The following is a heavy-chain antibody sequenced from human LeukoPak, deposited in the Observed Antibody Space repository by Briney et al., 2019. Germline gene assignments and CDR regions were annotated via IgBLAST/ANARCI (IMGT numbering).Heavy chain of an antibody. D-gene: IGHD3-10*01. V-gene: IGHV3-30-3*01. J-gene: IGHJ3*02. CDR1: GFIFSSYA. CDR2: ISYDGSNK. CDR3: ARENVRGVIPDAFDI. Sequence: PGGSLRLSRAASGFIFSSYAMHWVRQAPGKGLEWVAVISYDGSNKYYADSVKGRFTISRDNSKNTLYLQMNSLRAEDTAVYYCARENVRGVIPDAFDIWGQGTMVTVSS.